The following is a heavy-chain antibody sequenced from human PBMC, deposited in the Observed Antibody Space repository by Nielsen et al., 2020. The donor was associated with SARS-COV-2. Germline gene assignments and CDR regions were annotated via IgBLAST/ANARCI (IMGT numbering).Heavy chain of an antibody. Sequence: GGSLRLSCAASGFTFSSYSMNWVRQAPGKGLEWVSSISSSSSYIYYADPVKGRFTISRDNAKNSLYLQMNSLRAEDTAVYYCARGPVVVPAAPFDYWGQGTLVTVSS. CDR3: ARGPVVVPAAPFDY. CDR1: GFTFSSYS. V-gene: IGHV3-21*01. D-gene: IGHD2-2*01. J-gene: IGHJ4*02. CDR2: ISSSSSYI.